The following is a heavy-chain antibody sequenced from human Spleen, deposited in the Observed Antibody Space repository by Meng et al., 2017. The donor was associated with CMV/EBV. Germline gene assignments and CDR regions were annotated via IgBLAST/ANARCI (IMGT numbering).Heavy chain of an antibody. CDR1: GGTFISYA. V-gene: IGHV1-69*10. J-gene: IGHJ4*02. CDR3: ARAVYSSGWYDG. Sequence: SVKVSCKASGGTFISYALSWVRQAPGQGLEWMGGIIPILGIANYAQKFQGRVTITADKSTSTAYMELSSLRSEDTAVYYCARAVYSSGWYDGWGQGTLVTVSS. D-gene: IGHD6-19*01. CDR2: IIPILGIA.